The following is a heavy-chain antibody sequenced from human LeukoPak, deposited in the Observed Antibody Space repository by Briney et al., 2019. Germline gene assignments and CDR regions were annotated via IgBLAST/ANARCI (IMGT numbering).Heavy chain of an antibody. CDR2: INPNSGGT. Sequence: ASVKVSCKASGYTFTGYYMHWVRQAPGQGLEWMGWINPNSGGTNYAQKFQGRVTMTRDTSISTAYMELSRLRSDDTAVYYCAYAEMATIYPFDIWGQGTMVTVSS. D-gene: IGHD5-24*01. V-gene: IGHV1-2*02. J-gene: IGHJ3*02. CDR3: AYAEMATIYPFDI. CDR1: GYTFTGYY.